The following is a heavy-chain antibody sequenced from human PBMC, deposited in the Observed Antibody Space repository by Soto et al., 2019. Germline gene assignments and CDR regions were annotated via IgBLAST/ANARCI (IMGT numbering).Heavy chain of an antibody. CDR1: GYTFTSYG. CDR2: IRAYNGNT. J-gene: IGHJ4*02. Sequence: VKASCKASGYTFTSYGITWVRQAPGQGLEWMGWIRAYNGNTNYQQNLQDRVAMTTDTSTRTAYMELKSLKSDDTVVYFCAGVFGDSDFRGVGYWGQGTLVIVSS. V-gene: IGHV1-18*04. CDR3: AGVFGDSDFRGVGY. D-gene: IGHD2-21*01.